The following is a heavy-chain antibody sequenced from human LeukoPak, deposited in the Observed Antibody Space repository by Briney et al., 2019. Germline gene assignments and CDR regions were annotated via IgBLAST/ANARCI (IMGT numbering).Heavy chain of an antibody. CDR1: GGSISSGDYF. CDR3: ARRGGGRWFDP. Sequence: SQTLSLACTVSGGSISSGDYFWSWIRQHPERGLEWIGYIYNTGNTYCNPSLRSRVTLSVDTSKNQFSLKLTSVTAADTAVYYCARRGGGRWFDPWGQGTLVTVSS. J-gene: IGHJ5*02. CDR2: IYNTGNT. D-gene: IGHD3-16*01. V-gene: IGHV4-31*03.